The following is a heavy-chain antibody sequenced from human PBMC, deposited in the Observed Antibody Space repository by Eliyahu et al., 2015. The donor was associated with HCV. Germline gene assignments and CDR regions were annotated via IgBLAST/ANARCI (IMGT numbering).Heavy chain of an antibody. Sequence: QVQLVESGGGVVQPGRSLRLSCAASGFTFXXYAMHWVRQAPGKGXXWVAVIWYDGSNKYYADSVKGRFTISRDNSKNTLYLQMNNLSAEDTAVYYCARDFGGSGWFPYWGQGTLVTVSS. CDR2: IWYDGSNK. CDR1: GFTFXXYA. J-gene: IGHJ4*02. CDR3: ARDFGGSGWFPY. D-gene: IGHD2-15*01. V-gene: IGHV3-33*01.